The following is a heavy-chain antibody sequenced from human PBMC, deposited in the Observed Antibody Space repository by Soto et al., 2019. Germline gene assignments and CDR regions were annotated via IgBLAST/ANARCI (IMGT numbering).Heavy chain of an antibody. CDR2: ISGSGGST. J-gene: IGHJ5*02. CDR1: GFTFSSYA. CDR3: ATGWDPNWFDP. Sequence: GGSLRLSCAASGFTFSSYAMSWVRQAPGKGLEWVSAISGSGGSTYYADSVKGRFTISRDNSMNTLYLQMNRLRAEDTAVYYCATGWDPNWFDPWGQGTLVTVSS. D-gene: IGHD1-26*01. V-gene: IGHV3-23*01.